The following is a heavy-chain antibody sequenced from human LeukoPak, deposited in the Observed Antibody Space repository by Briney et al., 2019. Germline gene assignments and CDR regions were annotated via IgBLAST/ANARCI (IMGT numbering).Heavy chain of an antibody. J-gene: IGHJ4*02. CDR3: ARASTAFDY. CDR2: IYYSGST. Sequence: PSETLSLTCTVSGVSISSYYWSWIRQPPGKGLEWIGYIYYSGSTNYNPSLKSRVTISVDTSKNQFSLKLSSVTAADTAVYYCARASTAFDYWGQGTLVTVSS. CDR1: GVSISSYY. V-gene: IGHV4-59*12. D-gene: IGHD5/OR15-5a*01.